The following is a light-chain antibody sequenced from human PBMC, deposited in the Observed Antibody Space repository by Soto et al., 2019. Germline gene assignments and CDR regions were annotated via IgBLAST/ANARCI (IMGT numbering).Light chain of an antibody. CDR2: EGS. V-gene: IGLV2-14*02. CDR3: SSYTTIKTVV. Sequence: QSALTQPASVSGSPGQSITISCTGSSSDVGRYNIVSWYQQHPGKAPKLMIYEGSQRPSGVSDRFSGSKSGNTASLTISGVQPEDEADYHCSSYTTIKTVVFGGGTKVTVL. J-gene: IGLJ2*01. CDR1: SSDVGRYNI.